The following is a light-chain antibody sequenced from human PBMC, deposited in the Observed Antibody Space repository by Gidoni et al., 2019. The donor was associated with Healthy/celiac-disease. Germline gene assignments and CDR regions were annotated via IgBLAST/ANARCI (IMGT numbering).Light chain of an antibody. CDR2: AAS. V-gene: IGKV1-39*01. CDR3: QQSYSTPQT. CDR1: QSISSY. J-gene: IGKJ1*01. Sequence: DIQMTKSPSSLSASVGDRVTITCRASQSISSYLNWYQQKPGKAPKLLIYAASSLQSGVPSRFSGSGSGTDFTLTISSLQPEDFATYYCQQSYSTPQTFGQXTKVEIK.